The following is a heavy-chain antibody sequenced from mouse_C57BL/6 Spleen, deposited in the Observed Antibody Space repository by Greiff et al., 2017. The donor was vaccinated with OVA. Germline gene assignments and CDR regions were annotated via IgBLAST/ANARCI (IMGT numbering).Heavy chain of an antibody. D-gene: IGHD3-2*02. CDR1: GYTFTSYW. Sequence: QVQLQQPGAELVKPGASVKMSCKASGYTFTSYWITWVKQRPGQGLEWIGDIYPGSGSTNYNEKFKSKATLTVDTSSSTAYMQLSSLASEDSAVYYCARSTAAQALMDYWGQGTSVTVSS. CDR3: ARSTAAQALMDY. CDR2: IYPGSGST. V-gene: IGHV1-55*01. J-gene: IGHJ4*01.